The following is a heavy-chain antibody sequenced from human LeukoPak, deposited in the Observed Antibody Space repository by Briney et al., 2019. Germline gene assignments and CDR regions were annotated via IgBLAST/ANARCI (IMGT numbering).Heavy chain of an antibody. CDR3: ARGSDTAGSYRPFDY. CDR2: ISGSGGST. CDR1: GFTFSSYA. D-gene: IGHD3-10*01. Sequence: GGSLRLSCAASGFTFSSYAMSWVRQAPGKGLEWVSAISGSGGSTYYADSVKGRFTISRDNSKNTLYLQMNSLRAEDTALYYCARGSDTAGSYRPFDYWGQGTLVTVSS. J-gene: IGHJ4*02. V-gene: IGHV3-23*01.